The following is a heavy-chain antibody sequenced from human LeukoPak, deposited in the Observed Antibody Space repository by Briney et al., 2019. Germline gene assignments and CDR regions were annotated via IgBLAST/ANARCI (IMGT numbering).Heavy chain of an antibody. CDR1: GFTFRNYG. Sequence: GGSLRLSCATSGFTFRNYGMHWVRQAPGKGLEWVAIIYYDGSNQYYADSVKGRFTISRDNSKNTLYLQLNSLRAEDTAMYYCARDRGQSYCDYWGQGNLVTVSS. V-gene: IGHV3-33*01. CDR3: ARDRGQSYCDY. CDR2: IYYDGSNQ. J-gene: IGHJ4*02. D-gene: IGHD3-10*01.